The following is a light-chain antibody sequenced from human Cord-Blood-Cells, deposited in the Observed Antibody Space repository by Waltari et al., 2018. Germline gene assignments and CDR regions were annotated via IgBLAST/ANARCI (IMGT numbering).Light chain of an antibody. CDR1: QSVSSY. Sequence: EIVLTQSPATLSLSPGERATLSCRASQSVSSYLAWYQQKPGKAPRLLIYDAANRATGIPARFSGSGSGTDFTLTISSLEPEDFAVYYCQQRSNWPPEGTFGQGTKVEIK. J-gene: IGKJ1*01. CDR2: DAA. CDR3: QQRSNWPPEGT. V-gene: IGKV3-11*01.